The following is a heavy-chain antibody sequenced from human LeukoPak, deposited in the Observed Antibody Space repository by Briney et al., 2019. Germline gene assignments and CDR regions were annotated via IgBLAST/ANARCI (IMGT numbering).Heavy chain of an antibody. J-gene: IGHJ6*03. V-gene: IGHV3-48*03. CDR2: ISSSGSTI. CDR3: ARDSVPAAMLMLPYYHYYMDV. CDR1: GFTFSSYE. D-gene: IGHD2-2*01. Sequence: GGSLRLSCAASGFTFSSYEMNWVRQAPGKGLERVSYISSSGSTIYYADSVKGRFTISRDNAKNSLYLQMNSLRAEDTAVYYCARDSVPAAMLMLPYYHYYMDVWGKGTTVTVSS.